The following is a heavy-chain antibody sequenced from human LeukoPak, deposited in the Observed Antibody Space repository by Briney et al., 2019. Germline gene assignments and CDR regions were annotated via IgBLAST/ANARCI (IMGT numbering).Heavy chain of an antibody. CDR3: ASAEYQLLWGSLGAFDI. CDR2: IYYSGST. Sequence: SETLSLTCTVSGGSISSRSYYWGWIRQPPGKGLEWIGYIYYSGSTNYNPSLKSRVTVSVDTSKNQFSLWLSSVTAADTAVYYCASAEYQLLWGSLGAFDIWGQGTMVTVSS. V-gene: IGHV4-61*05. CDR1: GGSISSRSYY. D-gene: IGHD2-2*01. J-gene: IGHJ3*02.